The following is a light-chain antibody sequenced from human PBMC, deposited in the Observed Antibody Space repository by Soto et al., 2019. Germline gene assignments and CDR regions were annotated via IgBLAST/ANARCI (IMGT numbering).Light chain of an antibody. V-gene: IGKV3-20*01. CDR1: QSVSSSF. CDR2: GAS. CDR3: QQYDSSPWT. Sequence: EIVLTQSPGTLSLSPGERATLSCRASQSVSSSFLAWYQQKPGQAPRLLIYGASTRATGIPDRFSGSGSGTDFTLTNSRLEPEDFAVYYCQQYDSSPWTFGQGTKVGIK. J-gene: IGKJ1*01.